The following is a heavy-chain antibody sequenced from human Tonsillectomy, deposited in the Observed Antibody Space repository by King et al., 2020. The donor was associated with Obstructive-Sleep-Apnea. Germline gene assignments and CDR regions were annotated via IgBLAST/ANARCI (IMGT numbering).Heavy chain of an antibody. J-gene: IGHJ4*02. V-gene: IGHV3-48*04. Sequence: VQLVESGGGLVQPGGSLRLSCAASGFTFSSYSMNWVRQAPGKGLEWVSYMSSGSTIYYADSVKGRFTISRDNAKNSLYLQMNSLRAEDTAVYYCARDRGYYYDTSGSKIPYYFDYWGQGTLVTVSS. D-gene: IGHD3-22*01. CDR2: MSSGSTI. CDR1: GFTFSSYS. CDR3: ARDRGYYYDTSGSKIPYYFDY.